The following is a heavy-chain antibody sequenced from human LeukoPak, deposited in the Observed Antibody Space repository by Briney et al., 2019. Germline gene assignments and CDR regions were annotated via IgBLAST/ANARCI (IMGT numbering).Heavy chain of an antibody. D-gene: IGHD3-3*01. CDR3: AKGITIFGVVTHDAFDI. J-gene: IGHJ3*02. CDR1: GSTFDDYA. CDR2: ISWDSGSI. Sequence: GRSLRLSCAASGSTFDDYAMHWVRQAPGKGLEWVSGISWDSGSIGYADSVKGRFTISRDNAKNSLYLQMNSLRAEDTALYYCAKGITIFGVVTHDAFDIWGQGTMVTVSS. V-gene: IGHV3-9*01.